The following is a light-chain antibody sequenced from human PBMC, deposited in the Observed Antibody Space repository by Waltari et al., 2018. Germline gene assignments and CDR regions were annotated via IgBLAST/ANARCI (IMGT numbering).Light chain of an antibody. CDR1: PSVSSK. V-gene: IGKV3-15*01. CDR2: DAS. J-gene: IGKJ1*01. CDR3: QQYNIWPWT. Sequence: ELVMTQSPATLSVSPGERASLSCRASPSVSSKLAWYQQTPGQSPRLLIYDASTRAAGIPGRFSGSGSGTEFTLTISSLQSEDFAIYYCQQYNIWPWTFGQGTKVDIK.